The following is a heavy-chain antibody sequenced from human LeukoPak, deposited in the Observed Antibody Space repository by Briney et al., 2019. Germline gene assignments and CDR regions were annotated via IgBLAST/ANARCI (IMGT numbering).Heavy chain of an antibody. CDR2: IRQGGGEK. V-gene: IGHV3-7*01. CDR3: ARDYGLGDPRSH. J-gene: IGHJ4*02. CDR1: GFSITNYW. D-gene: IGHD3-10*01. Sequence: GGSLRLSCVASGFSITNYWMSWVRQAPGKGLEWVAKIRQGGGEKYYVDSVKGRFTISRDNAKDSLFVQMNSLRAEDTDIYYCARDYGLGDPRSHWGQGTLVTVSS.